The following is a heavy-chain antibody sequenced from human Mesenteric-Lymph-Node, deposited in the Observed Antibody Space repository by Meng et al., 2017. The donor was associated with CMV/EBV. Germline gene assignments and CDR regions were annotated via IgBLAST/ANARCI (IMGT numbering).Heavy chain of an antibody. V-gene: IGHV1-18*01. J-gene: IGHJ4*02. CDR2: ISGYNDNT. CDR3: AREGGSYSGGAYDY. CDR1: GYTFTSYG. D-gene: IGHD1-26*01. Sequence: ASVKVSCKASGYTFTSYGISWVRQAPGQGLEWMGWISGYNDNTNYAQKLHGRVTMTTDTSTSAAYMELRSLRSEDTAVYYCAREGGSYSGGAYDYWGQGTLVTVSS.